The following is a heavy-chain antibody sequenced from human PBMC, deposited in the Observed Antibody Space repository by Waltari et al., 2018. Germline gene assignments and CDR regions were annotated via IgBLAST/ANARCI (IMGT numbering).Heavy chain of an antibody. V-gene: IGHV4-39*01. J-gene: IGHJ4*02. Sequence: QLQLQESGPGLVKPSETLSLTCTVSGGSISSSSYYWGWIRQPPGKGLEWIGSIYYRGRTDCNPSLKSRVTISVDTSKNQFSLKLSAVTAADTAVYYCARLTYYDFAPWNWGQGTLVTVSS. D-gene: IGHD3-3*01. CDR3: ARLTYYDFAPWN. CDR2: IYYRGRT. CDR1: GGSISSSSYY.